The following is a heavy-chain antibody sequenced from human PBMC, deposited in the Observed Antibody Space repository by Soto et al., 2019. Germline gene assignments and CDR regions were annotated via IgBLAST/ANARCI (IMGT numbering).Heavy chain of an antibody. CDR1: GFTFSSYS. CDR2: ISSSSSYI. D-gene: IGHD2-2*01. J-gene: IGHJ4*02. CDR3: ARDLGIVVVPAAPYYFDY. V-gene: IGHV3-21*01. Sequence: GGSLRLSCAASGFTFSSYSMKWVRQAPGKGLEWVSSISSSSSYISYADSVKGRFTISRDNAKNSLYLQMNSLRAEDTAVYYCARDLGIVVVPAAPYYFDYWGQGTLVTVSS.